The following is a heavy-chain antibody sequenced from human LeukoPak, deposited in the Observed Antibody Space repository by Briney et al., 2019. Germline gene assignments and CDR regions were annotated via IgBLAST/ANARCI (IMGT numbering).Heavy chain of an antibody. CDR1: GFTFSSYS. CDR2: ISGSSSYI. D-gene: IGHD6-13*01. CDR3: ARSEQQSFDY. Sequence: GGSLRLSCAASGFTFSSYSMNWVRQAPGKGLEWVSSISGSSSYIYYADSVKGRFTISRDNAKNSLYLQMNSLRAEDTAVYYCARSEQQSFDYWGQGTLVTVSS. J-gene: IGHJ4*02. V-gene: IGHV3-21*01.